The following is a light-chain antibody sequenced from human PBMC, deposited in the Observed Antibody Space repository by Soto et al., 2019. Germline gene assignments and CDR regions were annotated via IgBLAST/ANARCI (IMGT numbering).Light chain of an antibody. V-gene: IGKV3-20*01. CDR3: QQYGSSPWT. J-gene: IGKJ1*01. CDR2: GAS. Sequence: EIVLTQSPGTLSSSPGERATLTCRASQSVSSSYLAWYQQRPGQAPRLLIYGASSRPTDVPDRFSGSGSGTDFTLTISSLEPEDFAVYYCQQYGSSPWTFGQGTKVEIK. CDR1: QSVSSSY.